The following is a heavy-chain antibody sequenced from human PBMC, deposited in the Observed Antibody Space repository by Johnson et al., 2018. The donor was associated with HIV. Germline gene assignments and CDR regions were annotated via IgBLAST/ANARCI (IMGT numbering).Heavy chain of an antibody. CDR3: ARYSGSYYTIAFDI. Sequence: QVQLVESGGGVVRPGTSLRLSCAASGFTFSSYGIHWVRQAPGKGLEWVAFIWHDGRDVYYADSVKGRFTIPRDNAKNSLYLQMNSLRAEDTALYYCARYSGSYYTIAFDIWGQGTMVTVSS. J-gene: IGHJ3*02. V-gene: IGHV3-33*03. CDR2: IWHDGRDV. D-gene: IGHD1-26*01. CDR1: GFTFSSYG.